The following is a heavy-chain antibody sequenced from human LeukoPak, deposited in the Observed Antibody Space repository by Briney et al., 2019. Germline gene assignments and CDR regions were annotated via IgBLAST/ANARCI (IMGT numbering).Heavy chain of an antibody. CDR2: ISTGSSFI. J-gene: IGHJ4*02. Sequence: GGSLRLGCAGSGFTFSSYSMNWVRQAPGKGLDWVSSISTGSSFIYYADSVKGRFTNSRDIAKNSLYLQMSSLRAEDTAVYYCARTDYYDKSIDYWGQGTLVTVSS. CDR3: ARTDYYDKSIDY. D-gene: IGHD3-22*01. CDR1: GFTFSSYS. V-gene: IGHV3-21*01.